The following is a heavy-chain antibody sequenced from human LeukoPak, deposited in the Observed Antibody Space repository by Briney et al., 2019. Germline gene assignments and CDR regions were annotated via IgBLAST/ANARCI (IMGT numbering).Heavy chain of an antibody. D-gene: IGHD2-2*01. Sequence: GASVKVSCKASGYTFTSYGISWVRQAPGQGLEWIGWISAYNGNTNYAQKLQGRVTMTTDTSTSTAYMELRSLRSDDTAVYYCARARALGVVVPASNYWGQGTLVTVSS. V-gene: IGHV1-18*01. CDR3: ARARALGVVVPASNY. CDR1: GYTFTSYG. J-gene: IGHJ4*02. CDR2: ISAYNGNT.